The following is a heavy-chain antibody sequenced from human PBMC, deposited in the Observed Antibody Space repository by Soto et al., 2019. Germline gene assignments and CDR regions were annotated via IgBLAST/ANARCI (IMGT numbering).Heavy chain of an antibody. CDR1: GYTFSSDG. J-gene: IGHJ6*03. Sequence: AAVKVSCKASGYTFSSDGISWVRQAPGQGLGWRGWISAYSGSTNDAQKLEGRVSMTTETSTSTAYMELRSLRSDDTAVYYCARDDMDVWGKGTTVTVSS. CDR3: ARDDMDV. CDR2: ISAYSGST. V-gene: IGHV1-18*01.